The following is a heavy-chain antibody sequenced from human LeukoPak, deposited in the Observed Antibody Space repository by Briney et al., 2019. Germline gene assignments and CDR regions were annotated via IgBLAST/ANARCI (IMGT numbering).Heavy chain of an antibody. Sequence: GGSLRLYCAASGFSFSGYGMHWVRQAPGKGLEWVAVIWYDGSKKYYADSVKGRFTISRDSSKNMVYLLMNSLRAEDTAVYYCARDYGYYFDSWGQGILVTVSS. CDR2: IWYDGSKK. D-gene: IGHD5-24*01. J-gene: IGHJ4*02. CDR3: ARDYGYYFDS. V-gene: IGHV3-33*01. CDR1: GFSFSGYG.